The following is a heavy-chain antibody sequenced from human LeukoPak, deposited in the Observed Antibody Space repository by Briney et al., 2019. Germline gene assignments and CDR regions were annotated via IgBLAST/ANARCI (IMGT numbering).Heavy chain of an antibody. V-gene: IGHV3-23*01. Sequence: GGSLRLSCAASGFTFSSYAMSWVCQAPGKGLEWVSAISGSGGSTYYADSVKGRFTISRDNSKNTLYLQMNSLRAEDTAVYYCAKGGYSGSYYFDYWGQGTLVTVSS. J-gene: IGHJ4*02. CDR2: ISGSGGST. CDR1: GFTFSSYA. CDR3: AKGGYSGSYYFDY. D-gene: IGHD1-26*01.